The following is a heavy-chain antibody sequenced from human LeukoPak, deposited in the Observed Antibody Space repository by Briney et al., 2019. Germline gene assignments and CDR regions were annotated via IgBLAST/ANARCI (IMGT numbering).Heavy chain of an antibody. V-gene: IGHV4-61*02. CDR2: IYTSGST. Sequence: PSETLSLTCTVSGGSISSGSYYWSWIRQPAGKGLEWIGRIYTSGSTNYNPSLKSRVTISVDTSKNQFSLKLSSVTAADTAVYYCARVCCSSTSCVGTNWFDPWGQGTLVTVSS. J-gene: IGHJ5*02. D-gene: IGHD2-2*01. CDR3: ARVCCSSTSCVGTNWFDP. CDR1: GGSISSGSYY.